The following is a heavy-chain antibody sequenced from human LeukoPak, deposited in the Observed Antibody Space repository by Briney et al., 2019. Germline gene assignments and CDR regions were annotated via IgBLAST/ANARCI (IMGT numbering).Heavy chain of an antibody. CDR3: ARENQGRDSRSYYYYYMDV. V-gene: IGHV4-34*01. CDR2: INHSGST. CDR1: GGSFSGYY. J-gene: IGHJ6*03. D-gene: IGHD2-21*02. Sequence: PSETLSLTCAVYGGSFSGYYWSWIRQPPGKGLEWIGEINHSGSTNYNPSLKSRVTISVDTSKNQFSLKLSSVTAADTAVYYCARENQGRDSRSYYYYYMDVWGKGTTVTVSS.